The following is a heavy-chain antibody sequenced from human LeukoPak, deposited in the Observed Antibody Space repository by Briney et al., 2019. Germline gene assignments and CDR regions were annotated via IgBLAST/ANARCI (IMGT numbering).Heavy chain of an antibody. CDR2: IHPSGST. V-gene: IGHV4-4*07. CDR3: AKTPSGSYGAFDY. J-gene: IGHJ4*02. Sequence: SETLSLTCTVSGDSISSYYWSWIRQPAGKGLEWIGRIHPSGSTNYNPSLKSRVTISVDTSKNQFSLKLSSVTAADTAVYYCAKTPSGSYGAFDYWGQGTLVTVSS. D-gene: IGHD5-18*01. CDR1: GDSISSYY.